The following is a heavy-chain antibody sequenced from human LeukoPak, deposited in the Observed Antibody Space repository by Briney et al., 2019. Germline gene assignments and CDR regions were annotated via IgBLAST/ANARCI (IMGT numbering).Heavy chain of an antibody. CDR1: GFTVSSNY. CDR3: ARAGYQLLKDSAFDI. Sequence: GESLRLSCAASGFTVSSNYMSWVRQAPGKGLEWVSVIYSGGSTYYADSVKGRFTISRDNSKNTLYLQMNSLRAEDTAVYYCARAGYQLLKDSAFDIWGQGTMVTVSS. D-gene: IGHD2-2*01. V-gene: IGHV3-53*01. CDR2: IYSGGST. J-gene: IGHJ3*02.